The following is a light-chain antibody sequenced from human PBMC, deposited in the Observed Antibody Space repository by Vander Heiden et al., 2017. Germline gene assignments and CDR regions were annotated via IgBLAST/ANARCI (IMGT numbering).Light chain of an antibody. J-gene: IGKJ2*01. CDR3: QQSYSIPYT. V-gene: IGKV1-39*01. Sequence: DIQMTQSPPALSVSIGDRVPITCRASQSISNFLTWYQQKAGKAPELLISTASSLQGGVPSRFSGSGSGTDFTLTISSLQPEDFATYYCQQSYSIPYTFGQGTKLEI. CDR2: TAS. CDR1: QSISNF.